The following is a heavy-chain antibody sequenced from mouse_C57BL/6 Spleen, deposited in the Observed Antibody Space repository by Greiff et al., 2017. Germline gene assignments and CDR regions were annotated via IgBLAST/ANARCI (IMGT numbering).Heavy chain of an antibody. J-gene: IGHJ2*01. CDR1: GFTFSSYG. V-gene: IGHV5-6*01. CDR2: ISSGGSYT. CDR3: ARENRGSDFDY. Sequence: EVQLVESGGDLVKPGGSLKLSCAASGFTFSSYGMSWVRQTPDKRLEWVATISSGGSYTYYPDSVKGRFTISRDTSKNTLYLHRSSMKSDDTAMYYSARENRGSDFDYWGQGTTLTVSS.